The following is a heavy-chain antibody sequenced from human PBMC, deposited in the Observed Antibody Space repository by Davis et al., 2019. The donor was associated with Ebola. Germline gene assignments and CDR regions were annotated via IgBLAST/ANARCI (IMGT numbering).Heavy chain of an antibody. V-gene: IGHV4-59*11. CDR1: GGSISSPF. CDR3: ARGRHLSASPFAY. CDR2: IHSSGNT. J-gene: IGHJ4*02. D-gene: IGHD2/OR15-2a*01. Sequence: PSETLSLTCLVSGGSISSPFWTWIRQSPGKGLEWIGYIHSSGNTNYNPSFKSRVTVSLDASKSQSSLKLSSVTAADTAVYYCARGRHLSASPFAYWGQGILVTVSP.